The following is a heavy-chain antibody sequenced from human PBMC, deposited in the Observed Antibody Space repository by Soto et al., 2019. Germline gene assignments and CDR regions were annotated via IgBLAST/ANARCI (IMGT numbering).Heavy chain of an antibody. V-gene: IGHV3-23*01. CDR3: AKEYYDILTGYYNIPAFDY. J-gene: IGHJ4*02. CDR1: GGSISSYY. CDR2: ISGSGGST. D-gene: IGHD3-9*01. Sequence: ETLSLTCTVSGGSISSYYWSWIRQPPGKGLEWVSAISGSGGSTYYADSVKGRFTISRDNSKNTLYLQMNSLRAEDTAVYYCAKEYYDILTGYYNIPAFDYWGQGTLVTVSS.